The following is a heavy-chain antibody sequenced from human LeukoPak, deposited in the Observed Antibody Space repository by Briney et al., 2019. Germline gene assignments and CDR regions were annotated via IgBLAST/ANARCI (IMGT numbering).Heavy chain of an antibody. D-gene: IGHD3-3*01. CDR3: ARDTTIFGVVIPFDY. CDR2: IYTSGST. J-gene: IGHJ4*02. CDR1: GGSISSYY. V-gene: IGHV4-4*07. Sequence: SETLSLTCTVSGGSISSYYWSWIRQPAGKGLEWSGRIYTSGSTNYNPFLKSRVTMSVDTSKNQFSLKLSSVTAADTAVYYCARDTTIFGVVIPFDYWGQGTLVTVSS.